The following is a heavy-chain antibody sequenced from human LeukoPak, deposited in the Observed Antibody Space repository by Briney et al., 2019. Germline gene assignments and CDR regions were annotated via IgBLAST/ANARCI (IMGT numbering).Heavy chain of an antibody. Sequence: PGGSLRLSCAASGFTVSSNYMSWVRQAPGKGLEWVSVIYSGGSTYYADSVKGRFTISRDSSKNTLYLQMNSLRAEDTAVYYCAGSRIAARPDYWGQGTLVTVSS. CDR2: IYSGGST. V-gene: IGHV3-53*01. J-gene: IGHJ4*02. CDR3: AGSRIAARPDY. D-gene: IGHD6-6*01. CDR1: GFTVSSNY.